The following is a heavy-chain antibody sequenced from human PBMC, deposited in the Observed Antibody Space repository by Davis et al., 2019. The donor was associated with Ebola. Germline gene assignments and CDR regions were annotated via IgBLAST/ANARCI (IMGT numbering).Heavy chain of an antibody. CDR2: IKTDGSTT. J-gene: IGHJ4*02. CDR1: GFTFSNYW. Sequence: GESLKISCADSGFTFSNYWMYWVRQTPGKGLVWVSRIKTDGSTTNYADSVRGRFTISRDNAKNTLYLQMNSLRADDTAMYYCARDGIVEVIDLDYWGQGTLVTVSS. D-gene: IGHD3-16*02. CDR3: ARDGIVEVIDLDY. V-gene: IGHV3-74*01.